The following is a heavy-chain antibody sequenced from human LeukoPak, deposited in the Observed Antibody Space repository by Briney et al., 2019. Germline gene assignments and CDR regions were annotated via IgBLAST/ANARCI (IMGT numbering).Heavy chain of an antibody. D-gene: IGHD1-26*01. V-gene: IGHV4-39*01. Sequence: SETLSLTCTVSGGSISSSSYYWGWIRQPPGKGLEWIGSIYYSGSTSYNPSLKSRVTISVDTSKNQFSLELSSVTAADTAVYYCARHGVGATTFAFDIWGQGTMVTVSS. CDR3: ARHGVGATTFAFDI. CDR2: IYYSGST. CDR1: GGSISSSSYY. J-gene: IGHJ3*02.